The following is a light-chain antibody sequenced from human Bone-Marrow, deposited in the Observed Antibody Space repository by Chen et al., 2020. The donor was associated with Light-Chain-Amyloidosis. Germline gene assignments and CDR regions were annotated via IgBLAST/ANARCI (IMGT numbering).Light chain of an antibody. J-gene: IGLJ3*02. CDR1: SSDVGAYNY. V-gene: IGLV2-14*01. CDR2: AVT. Sequence: QSALTQPASVSGSPGQSITISCTGTSSDVGAYNYVSWYQQHPGKAPKVMIYAVTNRPSGVSDRFSGSKSGNTASLTISGLQAEDEADYYGSSYRSSSTWVFGGGTKLTVL. CDR3: SSYRSSSTWV.